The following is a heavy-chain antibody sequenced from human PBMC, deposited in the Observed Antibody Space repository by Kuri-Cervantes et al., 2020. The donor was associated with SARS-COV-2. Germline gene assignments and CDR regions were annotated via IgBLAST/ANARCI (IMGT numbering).Heavy chain of an antibody. CDR2: IHPSGST. V-gene: IGHV4-4*07. D-gene: IGHD3-22*01. CDR1: GDSFSDSY. CDR3: AKDRYFDGRGGYYELGY. J-gene: IGHJ4*02. Sequence: GSLRLSCVVSGDSFSDSYWSWIRQPAGKGLEWIGRIHPSGSTNYNSSLESRVTTSIDTSKKQFSLNLSAVTAADTAVYYCAKDRYFDGRGGYYELGYWGQGVLVTVSS.